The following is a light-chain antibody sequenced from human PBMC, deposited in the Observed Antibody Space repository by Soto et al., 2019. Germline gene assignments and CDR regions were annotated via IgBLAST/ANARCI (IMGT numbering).Light chain of an antibody. CDR1: SSDVGGYNY. Sequence: QSALTQPPSASGSPGQSVTISCTGTSSDVGGYNYVSWYQQYPGKAPKVMIYEVSVRPSGVPDRFSGSKSGNTASLTVSGLQAEDEADYYCSSYAGSNNYVFGPGTKLTVL. J-gene: IGLJ1*01. V-gene: IGLV2-8*01. CDR2: EVS. CDR3: SSYAGSNNYV.